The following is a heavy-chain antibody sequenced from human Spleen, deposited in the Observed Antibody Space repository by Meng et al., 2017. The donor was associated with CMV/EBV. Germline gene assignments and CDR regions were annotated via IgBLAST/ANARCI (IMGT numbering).Heavy chain of an antibody. V-gene: IGHV3-9*01. J-gene: IGHJ4*02. Sequence: SLKISCAVSGFTFDDYAMHWVRQAPGKGLEWVSGISWNSGTIGYADSVKGRFTISRDNAKNSLYLQMNSLRAEDTAVYYCASSGRTVQPNYYDSSGYPYYFDYWGQGTLVTVSS. CDR3: ASSGRTVQPNYYDSSGYPYYFDY. D-gene: IGHD3-22*01. CDR2: ISWNSGTI. CDR1: GFTFDDYA.